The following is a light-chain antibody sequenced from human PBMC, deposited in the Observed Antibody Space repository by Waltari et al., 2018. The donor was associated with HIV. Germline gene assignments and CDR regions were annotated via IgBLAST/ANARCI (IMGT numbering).Light chain of an antibody. CDR1: QRISRH. CDR3: QRLHVYPLA. Sequence: DIQLTQSPSFLSASVGARVTVSYWACQRISRHLARFQQKSVKAPSHRIYAAYRLQRGVSTRSSGSGSGTEFTLTISGLQAEDFATYFCQRLHVYPLAFGGRTKVEI. J-gene: IGKJ4*01. V-gene: IGKV1-9*01. CDR2: AAY.